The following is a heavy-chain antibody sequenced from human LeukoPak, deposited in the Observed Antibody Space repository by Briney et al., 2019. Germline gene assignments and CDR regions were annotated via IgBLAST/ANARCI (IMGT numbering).Heavy chain of an antibody. CDR1: GFTFSNAW. J-gene: IGHJ4*02. Sequence: GGSLRLSCAASGFTFSNAWMSWVRQASGKGLEWVGRIKSKTDGGTTDYAAPVKGRFTISRDDSKNTLYLQMNSLKTEDTAVYYCTTDGANGDYGDYGFDYWGQGTLFTVSS. D-gene: IGHD4-17*01. CDR2: IKSKTDGGTT. CDR3: TTDGANGDYGDYGFDY. V-gene: IGHV3-15*01.